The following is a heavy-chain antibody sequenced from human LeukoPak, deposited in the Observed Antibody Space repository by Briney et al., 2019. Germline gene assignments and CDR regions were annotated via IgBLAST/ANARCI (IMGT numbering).Heavy chain of an antibody. J-gene: IGHJ4*02. CDR3: AREGITMIVVDPFFDY. Sequence: GGSLRLSCAASGFTFSSYAMHWVRQAPGKGLEWVAVISYDGSNKYYADSVKGRFTISRDNSKNTLYLQMNSLRAEDTAVYYCAREGITMIVVDPFFDYWGQGTLVTVSS. D-gene: IGHD3-22*01. CDR1: GFTFSSYA. V-gene: IGHV3-30-3*01. CDR2: ISYDGSNK.